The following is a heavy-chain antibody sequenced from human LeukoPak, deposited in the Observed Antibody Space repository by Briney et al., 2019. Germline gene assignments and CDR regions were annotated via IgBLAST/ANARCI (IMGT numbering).Heavy chain of an antibody. J-gene: IGHJ4*02. D-gene: IGHD6-13*01. V-gene: IGHV3-30-3*01. Sequence: GGSLRLSCTASGFTFSNYAMHWVRQAPGKGLEWVAVISYDGSNKDYADSVKGRFTISRDNSKNTLYLQMDSLRVEDTAVYYCARGSSSWYVRPFDYWGQGTLVTVSS. CDR2: ISYDGSNK. CDR3: ARGSSSWYVRPFDY. CDR1: GFTFSNYA.